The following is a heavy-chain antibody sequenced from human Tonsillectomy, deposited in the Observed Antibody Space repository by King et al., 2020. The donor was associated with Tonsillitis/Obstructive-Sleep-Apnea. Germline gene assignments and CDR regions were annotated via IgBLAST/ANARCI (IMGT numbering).Heavy chain of an antibody. V-gene: IGHV3-23*04. J-gene: IGHJ6*03. CDR2: ISGSGGST. CDR1: GFTFSIYA. D-gene: IGHD6-6*01. CDR3: AKDQTGSSPPYYYYYMDV. Sequence: VQLVESGGGLVQPGGSLRLSCAASGFTFSIYAMSWVRQAPGKGLEWVSAISGSGGSTYYADSVKGRFTISRDNSKNTLYLQMNSLGAEDTAVYYCAKDQTGSSPPYYYYYMDVWGKGTTVTVSS.